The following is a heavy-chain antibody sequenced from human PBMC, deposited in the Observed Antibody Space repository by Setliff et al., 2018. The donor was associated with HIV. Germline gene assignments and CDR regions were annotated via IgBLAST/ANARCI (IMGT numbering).Heavy chain of an antibody. J-gene: IGHJ4*02. D-gene: IGHD3-22*01. CDR2: IRYDDSYK. CDR3: ARETMYDSRGYLSHYFDY. CDR1: GFMFSSHG. V-gene: IGHV3-30*02. Sequence: GESLKISCVASGFMFSSHGMHWVRQAPGKGLEWVAFIRYDDSYKFYADSVKGRFTISRDNSKNTLYLQMNSLRVEDTAVYYCARETMYDSRGYLSHYFDYWGQGTPVTVSS.